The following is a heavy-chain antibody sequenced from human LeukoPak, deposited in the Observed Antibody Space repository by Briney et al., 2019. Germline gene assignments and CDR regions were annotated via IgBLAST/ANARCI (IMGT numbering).Heavy chain of an antibody. CDR2: IREDGIAK. CDR3: VRDEKKREGDY. CDR1: GFTFSSYW. D-gene: IGHD1-26*01. Sequence: PGGSLRLSCAASGFTFSSYWMSWVRQAPGKGLEWVANIREDGIAKGHADSVKGRFTISRDNAKNSLYLQMNSLRVEDTAVYYCVRDEKKREGDYWGRGALVTVSS. J-gene: IGHJ4*02. V-gene: IGHV3-7*01.